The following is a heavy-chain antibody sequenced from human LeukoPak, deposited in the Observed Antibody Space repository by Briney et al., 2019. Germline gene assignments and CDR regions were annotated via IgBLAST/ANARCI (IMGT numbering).Heavy chain of an antibody. CDR3: ARGWQQLVL. CDR1: GFTFSDYY. D-gene: IGHD6-13*01. Sequence: GGSLRLSCAASGFTFSDYYMSWIRQAPGKGLEWVSSISTSSSYIYYADSVKGRFTISRDNAKNSLYLQVNSLRAEDTAVYYCARGWQQLVLWGQGTLVTVSS. CDR2: ISTSSSYI. J-gene: IGHJ4*02. V-gene: IGHV3-11*06.